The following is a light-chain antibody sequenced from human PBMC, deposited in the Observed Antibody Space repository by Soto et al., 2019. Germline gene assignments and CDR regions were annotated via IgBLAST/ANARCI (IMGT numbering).Light chain of an antibody. CDR2: KVS. V-gene: IGKV2-30*01. CDR1: QSLVDSDGNTY. J-gene: IGKJ2*01. CDR3: MQGTHWPPYT. Sequence: DVVMTQSPLSLPVTLGQPASISYRSSQSLVDSDGNTYLNWFQQRPGQSPRRLLYKVSNRDSGIPDRFSGSGSGTDFTLKISRVEAEDVGVYYCMQGTHWPPYTFGPGTKLEIK.